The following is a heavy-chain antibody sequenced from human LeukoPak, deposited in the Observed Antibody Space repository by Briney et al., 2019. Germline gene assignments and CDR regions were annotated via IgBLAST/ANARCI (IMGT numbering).Heavy chain of an antibody. V-gene: IGHV4-4*09. D-gene: IGHD3-10*01. Sequence: SETLSLTCTVSGDSISSYYWSWIRQPPGKGLEWIGFIYSSGSTNYNPSLKSRVTISVDTSKNQFSLKLSSVTAADTAVYYCARRSSPGWFDPWGQGTLVTVYS. CDR3: ARRSSPGWFDP. CDR2: IYSSGST. CDR1: GDSISSYY. J-gene: IGHJ5*02.